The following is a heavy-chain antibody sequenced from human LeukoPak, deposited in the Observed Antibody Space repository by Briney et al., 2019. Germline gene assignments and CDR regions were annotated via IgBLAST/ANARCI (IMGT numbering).Heavy chain of an antibody. Sequence: ASVKVSCKASGYTFSDYHIHWVRQAPGQGLEWVGWMNPKSGGTNYAQKFQGRVTMTRDTSISTAYMELRMLKSDDTAVFYCARVRLAVPIGGAIPDYFDYWGQGTLVTVSS. CDR1: GYTFSDYH. D-gene: IGHD2-21*01. CDR3: ARVRLAVPIGGAIPDYFDY. CDR2: MNPKSGGT. J-gene: IGHJ4*02. V-gene: IGHV1-2*02.